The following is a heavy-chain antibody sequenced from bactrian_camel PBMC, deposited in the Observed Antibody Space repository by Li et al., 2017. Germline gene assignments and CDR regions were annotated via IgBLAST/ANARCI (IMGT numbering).Heavy chain of an antibody. J-gene: IGHJ7*01. CDR2: IDSDGST. V-gene: IGHV3S53*01. Sequence: HVQLVESGGDSVQAGGSLRLSCEGTGYDKPNYCMGWYRQAPGKEREGVAAIDSDGSTSYADSVKGRFAISKDSAKNSLYLEMNSLKPEDSAIYYCAVLEGMKWGPVGGMCSKYAMDYWGIGTQVTVS. CDR1: GYDKPNYC. D-gene: IGHD7*01.